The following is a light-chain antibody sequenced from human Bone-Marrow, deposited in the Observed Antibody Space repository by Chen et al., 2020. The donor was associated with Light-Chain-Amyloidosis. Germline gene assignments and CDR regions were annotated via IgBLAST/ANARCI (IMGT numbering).Light chain of an antibody. J-gene: IGLJ3*02. CDR1: NIGSTS. Sequence: SYVLTQPSSVSVAPGQTATIACGGNNIGSTSEHWYQQTPGQAPLLVFYDDSDRPSGIPERLSGATSGSTATLAISRVEAGDEADYYCQVWDRISDSPVVGGGTKLTVL. CDR2: DDS. CDR3: QVWDRISDSPV. V-gene: IGLV3-21*02.